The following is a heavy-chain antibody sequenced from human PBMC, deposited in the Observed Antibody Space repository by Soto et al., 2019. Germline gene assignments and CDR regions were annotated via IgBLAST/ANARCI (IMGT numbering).Heavy chain of an antibody. V-gene: IGHV4-39*01. Sequence: SETLSLTCTASGGSITSSSHFWGWVRQPPGKGLERIGTIYFTGNTYYTPSLKSRLTMSIDTSKNEFSLRLNSVTAADTAVYYCAGQTFTIAAASYGRSNWFDPWGPGTLVTVSS. D-gene: IGHD6-25*01. CDR1: GGSITSSSHF. CDR2: IYFTGNT. CDR3: AGQTFTIAAASYGRSNWFDP. J-gene: IGHJ5*02.